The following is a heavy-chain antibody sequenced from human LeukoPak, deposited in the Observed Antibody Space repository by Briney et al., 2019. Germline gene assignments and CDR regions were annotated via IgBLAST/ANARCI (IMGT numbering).Heavy chain of an antibody. V-gene: IGHV1-69*04. CDR2: IIPILGIA. CDR1: GGTFSSYA. CDR3: ARAWWLSPLLPNTEFDY. D-gene: IGHD3-22*01. Sequence: ASVKVSCKASGGTFSSYAISWVRQAPGQGLEWMGRIIPILGIANYAQKFQGRVTMTADKSTSTAYMELSSLRSEDTAVYYCARAWWLSPLLPNTEFDYWGQGTLVTVSS. J-gene: IGHJ4*02.